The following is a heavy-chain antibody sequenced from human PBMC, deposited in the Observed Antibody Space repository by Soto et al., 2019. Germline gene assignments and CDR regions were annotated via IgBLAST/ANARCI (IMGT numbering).Heavy chain of an antibody. CDR1: GYTFTGYY. D-gene: IGHD2-8*01. V-gene: IGHV1-2*04. CDR3: ARDSVLVASTLPHKGWFAP. Sequence: ASVKVSCKASGYTFTGYYMHWVRQAPGQGLEWMGWINPNSGGTNYAQKFQGWVTMTRDTSISTAYMELSRLRSDDTAVYYCARDSVLVASTLPHKGWFAPWGQGTLVTVSS. J-gene: IGHJ5*02. CDR2: INPNSGGT.